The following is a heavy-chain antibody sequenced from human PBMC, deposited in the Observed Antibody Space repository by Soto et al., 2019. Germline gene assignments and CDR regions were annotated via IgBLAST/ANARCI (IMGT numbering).Heavy chain of an antibody. CDR1: GYTFTSYA. J-gene: IGHJ6*02. CDR2: INAGNGNT. D-gene: IGHD3-10*01. CDR3: ARTLWFGAYYYYYGMDV. Sequence: GVSVKVSCKASGYTFTSYAMHWVRQAPGQRLEWMGWINAGNGNTKYSQKFQGRVTITRDTSASTAYMELSSLRSEDTAVYYCARTLWFGAYYYYYGMDVWGQGTTVTVSS. V-gene: IGHV1-3*01.